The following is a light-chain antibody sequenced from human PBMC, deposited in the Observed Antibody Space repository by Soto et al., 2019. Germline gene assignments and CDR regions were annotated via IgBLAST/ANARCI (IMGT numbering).Light chain of an antibody. J-gene: IGKJ4*01. Sequence: DIQMTQSPSSLCASVGDRVTITCRASQSISSYLNWYQQKPGKAPKLLIYAASSLQSGVPSRFSGSGSGTDFTLTISSLQPEDFATYYCQQSYSTLLTFGGGTKVEIK. CDR1: QSISSY. CDR3: QQSYSTLLT. CDR2: AAS. V-gene: IGKV1-39*01.